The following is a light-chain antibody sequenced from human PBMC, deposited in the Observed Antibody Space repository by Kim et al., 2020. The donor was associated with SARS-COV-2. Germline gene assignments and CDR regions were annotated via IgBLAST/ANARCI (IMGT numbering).Light chain of an antibody. J-gene: IGKJ4*01. V-gene: IGKV1D-13*01. CDR1: QGINSD. Sequence: AIHLTQSPSSLSASVGDRVTITCRASQGINSDLAWYQQKPGKAPAILIYDASTLVSGVPSRFSGSGSGTDFSLTINSLQSEDFATYYWQQLNDYRPLTFGGGTKVDIK. CDR3: QQLNDYRPLT. CDR2: DAS.